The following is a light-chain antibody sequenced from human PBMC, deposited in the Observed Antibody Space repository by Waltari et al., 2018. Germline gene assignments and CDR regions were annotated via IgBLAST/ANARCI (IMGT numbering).Light chain of an antibody. J-gene: IGLJ3*02. CDR1: RLGSKY. CDR2: EHT. V-gene: IGLV3-1*01. CDR3: QAWDSNIGAV. Sequence: SYELTKPPSVSVSPGQTASITCSGDRLGSKYSSWYQQKPGQSPSLIIYEHTQRPSGLPDRFSGAISGNTATLTISETQAMDEAYYYCQAWDSNIGAVFGGGTKLTVL.